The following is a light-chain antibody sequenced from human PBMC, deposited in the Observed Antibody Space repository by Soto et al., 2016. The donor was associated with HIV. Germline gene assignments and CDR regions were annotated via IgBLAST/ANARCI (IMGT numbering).Light chain of an antibody. V-gene: IGLV3-21*02. Sequence: SYELTQPPSLSVAPGETARITCGGGNIEDKNVHWYQQKPGQAPVLVVYNDNNRPSGIPERFSGSNSGNMATLTISRVEAGDEADYYCQVWDSSSDHYVIFGGGTKVTAL. CDR1: NIEDKN. CDR2: NDN. CDR3: QVWDSSSDHYVI. J-gene: IGLJ2*01.